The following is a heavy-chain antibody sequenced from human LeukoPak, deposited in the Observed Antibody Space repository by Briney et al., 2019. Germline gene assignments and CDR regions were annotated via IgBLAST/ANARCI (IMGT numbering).Heavy chain of an antibody. J-gene: IGHJ5*02. CDR3: ARADRLHGGPYLIGP. Sequence: ASVTVSFKASGYSFTDYYMHWVRQAPGQGMEWMGWINPNRGGTSFAQKFERRVTMTRDSASTTVYMEVSWLTSDDTAIYYCARADRLHGGPYLIGPWGQGTLVTVSS. CDR1: GYSFTDYY. V-gene: IGHV1-2*02. CDR2: INPNRGGT. D-gene: IGHD2-21*01.